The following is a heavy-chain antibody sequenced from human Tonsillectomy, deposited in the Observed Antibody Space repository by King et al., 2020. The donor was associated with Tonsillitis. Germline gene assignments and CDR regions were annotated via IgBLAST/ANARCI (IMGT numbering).Heavy chain of an antibody. CDR1: GFTISSYS. CDR3: ARDRRYCSSTSCQIDY. D-gene: IGHD2-2*01. V-gene: IGHV3-21*01. Sequence: VQLVESGGGLVKPGGSLRLSCAASGFTISSYSMNWVRQAPGKGLEWVSSISSSSSFIYYADSVKGRFTISRDNAKNSLYLQMNSRRAEDTAVYYCARDRRYCSSTSCQIDYWGQGTLVTVSS. J-gene: IGHJ4*02. CDR2: ISSSSSFI.